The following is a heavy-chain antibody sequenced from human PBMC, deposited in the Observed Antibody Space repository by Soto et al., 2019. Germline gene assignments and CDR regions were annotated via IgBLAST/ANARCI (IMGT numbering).Heavy chain of an antibody. Sequence: SETLSLTCAVYGGSFSGYYWSWIRQPPGKGLEWIGEINHSGSTNYNPSLKSRVTISVDTSKNQFSLKLSSVTAADTAVYYCATYYGSGSYTFYWGQGTLVTVSA. V-gene: IGHV4-34*01. J-gene: IGHJ4*02. CDR3: ATYYGSGSYTFY. CDR1: GGSFSGYY. CDR2: INHSGST. D-gene: IGHD3-10*01.